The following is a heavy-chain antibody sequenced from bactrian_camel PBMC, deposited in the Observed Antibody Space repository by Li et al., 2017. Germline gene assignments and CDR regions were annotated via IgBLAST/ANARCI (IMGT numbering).Heavy chain of an antibody. V-gene: IGHV3S40*01. D-gene: IGHD3*01. J-gene: IGHJ4*01. CDR1: GFTFSSYV. CDR3: AKGVTSQYEYNY. CDR2: ISSGGGST. Sequence: DVQLVESGGGLVQPGGSLRLSCAASGFTFSSYVMSWVRQAPGKGLEWVSDISSGGGSTYYADSVKGRFTISRDNAKNTLYLQLNSLKTEDTAMYYCAKGVTSQYEYNYWGQGTQVTVS.